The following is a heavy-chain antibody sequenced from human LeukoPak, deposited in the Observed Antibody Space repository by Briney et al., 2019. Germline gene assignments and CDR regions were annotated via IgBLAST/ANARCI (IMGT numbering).Heavy chain of an antibody. CDR1: GFTFSTFG. CDR2: IWSDGNGK. Sequence: GRSLRLSCAASGFTFSTFGMHWVRQAPGKGLEWVAVIWSDGNGKFHADSVKGRFTISRDNSKNTLYLQMNNLRAEDTAVYYCVRVLTVTFDSWGQGTLVTVSS. D-gene: IGHD4-17*01. J-gene: IGHJ4*02. V-gene: IGHV3-33*01. CDR3: VRVLTVTFDS.